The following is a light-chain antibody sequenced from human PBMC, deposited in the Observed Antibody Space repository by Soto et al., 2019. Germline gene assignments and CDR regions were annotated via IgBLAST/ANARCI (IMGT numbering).Light chain of an antibody. J-gene: IGKJ4*01. Sequence: EIVLTQSPGTLSLSPGERATLSCRASQSISSSYLAWYQQKPGQAPRLLIYGASSRPTGVPDRFSGSGSGTDFTLTISSLEPEDFAVYYCHQYDNSPLTFGGGTKVEIK. V-gene: IGKV3-20*01. CDR3: HQYDNSPLT. CDR2: GAS. CDR1: QSISSSY.